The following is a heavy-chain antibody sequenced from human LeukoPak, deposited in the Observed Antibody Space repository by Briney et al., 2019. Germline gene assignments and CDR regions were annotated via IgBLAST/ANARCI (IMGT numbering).Heavy chain of an antibody. CDR3: ASDYGADSGY. J-gene: IGHJ4*02. V-gene: IGHV4-39*01. Sequence: SETLSLTCTVSGGSISTSNYYWAWIRQPPGKGLEWIGSIYFSGSTYYNPSLKSRVSMSVDTSNNQFSLKVTSVTAADTAVYCCASDYGADSGYWGQGTLVTVSS. CDR1: GGSISTSNYY. CDR2: IYFSGST. D-gene: IGHD4-23*01.